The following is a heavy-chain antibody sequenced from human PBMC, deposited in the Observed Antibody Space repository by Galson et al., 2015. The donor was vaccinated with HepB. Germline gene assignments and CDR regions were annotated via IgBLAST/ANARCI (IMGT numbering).Heavy chain of an antibody. CDR2: ISRSSSYI. Sequence: SLRLSCAASGFTFGSYSMNWVRQAPGKGLEWVSSISRSSSYIYYADSVKGRFNISRDNAKNSLYLRMNRLRAEDTAVYYCARDRGYYGSGSYYNGNWYFDVWGRGTLVTVSS. V-gene: IGHV3-21*01. D-gene: IGHD3-10*01. CDR3: ARDRGYYGSGSYYNGNWYFDV. J-gene: IGHJ2*01. CDR1: GFTFGSYS.